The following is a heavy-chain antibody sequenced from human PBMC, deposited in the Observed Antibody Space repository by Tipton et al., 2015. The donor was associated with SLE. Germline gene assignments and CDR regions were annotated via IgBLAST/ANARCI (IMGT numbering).Heavy chain of an antibody. Sequence: TLSLTCTVSGGSISSYYWSWIRQPPGKGLGWIGYIYYSGRTNYNPSLKSRVTISVGTSKNQFSLKLSSVTAADTAVYYCVRGWDYFDYWGQGTLVPVSS. CDR1: GGSISSYY. D-gene: IGHD6-19*01. CDR3: VRGWDYFDY. J-gene: IGHJ4*02. CDR2: IYYSGRT. V-gene: IGHV4-59*08.